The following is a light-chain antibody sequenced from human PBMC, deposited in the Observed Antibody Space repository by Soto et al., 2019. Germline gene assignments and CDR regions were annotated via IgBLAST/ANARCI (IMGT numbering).Light chain of an antibody. CDR2: AAS. Sequence: AIQMTQSPSSLSASVGDRVTLTCRASQDIINDLGWYQQKPGMAPRLLIYAASNLQSGVPSRFSGSGSGTDFTLTISSLQPEDFATYYCVQHYNYPPTFGQGTKVDIK. J-gene: IGKJ1*01. CDR3: VQHYNYPPT. V-gene: IGKV1-6*01. CDR1: QDIIND.